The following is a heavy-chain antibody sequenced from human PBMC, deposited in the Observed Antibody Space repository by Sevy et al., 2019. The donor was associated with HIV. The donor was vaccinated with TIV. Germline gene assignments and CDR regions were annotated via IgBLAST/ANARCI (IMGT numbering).Heavy chain of an antibody. CDR2: ISGSGGST. CDR3: AKDPVVVTANDYYYYGMDV. V-gene: IGHV3-23*01. J-gene: IGHJ6*02. D-gene: IGHD2-21*02. CDR1: GFTFSSYA. Sequence: GGSLRLSCAASGFTFSSYAMIWVRQAPGKGLEWVSAISGSGGSTYYADSVKGRFTISRDNSKNTLYLQMNSLRAEDTAVYYCAKDPVVVTANDYYYYGMDVWGQGTTVTVSS.